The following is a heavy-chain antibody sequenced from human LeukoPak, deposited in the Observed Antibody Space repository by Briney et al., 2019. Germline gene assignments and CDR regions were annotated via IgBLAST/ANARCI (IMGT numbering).Heavy chain of an antibody. J-gene: IGHJ4*02. CDR2: ITSSSSYI. CDR3: AHGAMYQLDY. D-gene: IGHD2-2*01. CDR1: GFTFTSYN. V-gene: IGHV3-21*06. Sequence: GGSLRLSCAASGFTFTSYNMNWVRQAPGKGLEWVSSITSSSSYIYYADSVKGRFTISRDNAKNSLYLQMDSLRVEDTAVYYCAHGAMYQLDYWGQGTLVTVSS.